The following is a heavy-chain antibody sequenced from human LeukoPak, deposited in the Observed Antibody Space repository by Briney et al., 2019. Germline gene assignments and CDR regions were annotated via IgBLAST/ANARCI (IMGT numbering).Heavy chain of an antibody. CDR1: GGSISSYY. D-gene: IGHD6-13*01. CDR3: ARGVYIAAAQYAY. J-gene: IGHJ4*02. Sequence: PSQTLSLTCTVSGGSISSYYWSWIRQPPGKGLEWIGYIYYSGTTNYNPSPKSRVTISVDTSKNQFSLKLSSGTAADTAVYYCARGVYIAAAQYAYWGQGTLVTVSS. CDR2: IYYSGTT. V-gene: IGHV4-59*01.